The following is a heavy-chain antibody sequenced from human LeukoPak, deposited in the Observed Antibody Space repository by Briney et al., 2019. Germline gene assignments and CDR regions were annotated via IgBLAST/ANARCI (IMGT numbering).Heavy chain of an antibody. CDR2: ISGSGGST. D-gene: IGHD2-8*01. CDR1: GFTFSSYA. V-gene: IGHV3-23*01. CDR3: ARGRLGYCTNGVCS. J-gene: IGHJ5*02. Sequence: SGGSLRLSCAASGFTFSSYAMSWVRQAPGKGLEWASAISGSGGSTYYADSVKGRFTISRDNSKNSLYLQMNSLRAEDTAVYYCARGRLGYCTNGVCSWGQGTLVTVSS.